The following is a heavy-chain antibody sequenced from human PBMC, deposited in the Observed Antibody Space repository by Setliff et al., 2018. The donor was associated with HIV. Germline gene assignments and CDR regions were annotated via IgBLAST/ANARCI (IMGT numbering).Heavy chain of an antibody. Sequence: PSETLSLTCTVSGGSISSGSYFWNWIRQPAGKGLEWIGRIYTSGTTNLNPSLKSRVTISRDPSKNQFSLKLSSVTAADTAVYYCAGSWSGYPLSFGYWGQGTLVTVSS. CDR1: GGSISSGSYF. V-gene: IGHV4-61*02. CDR3: AGSWSGYPLSFGY. CDR2: IYTSGTT. J-gene: IGHJ4*02. D-gene: IGHD3-3*01.